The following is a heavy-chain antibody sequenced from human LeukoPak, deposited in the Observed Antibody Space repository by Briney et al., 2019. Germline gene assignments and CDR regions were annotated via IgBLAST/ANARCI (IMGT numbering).Heavy chain of an antibody. CDR3: SRAGSYRFDY. CDR2: MNSDGRTI. V-gene: IGHV3-74*01. D-gene: IGHD3-16*02. J-gene: IGHJ4*02. CDR1: GFTFSTSW. Sequence: PGGSLRLSCAASGFTFSTSWMHWVRQGPGKGSVWVSRMNSDGRTIDYADSVKGRFIISRDNAKNTLYLQMNSLRAEDTAVYYCSRAGSYRFDYWGQGTLVTVSS.